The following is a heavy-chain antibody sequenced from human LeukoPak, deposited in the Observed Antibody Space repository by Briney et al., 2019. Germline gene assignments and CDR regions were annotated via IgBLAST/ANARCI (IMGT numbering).Heavy chain of an antibody. CDR2: ISGSGGST. D-gene: IGHD6-6*01. CDR1: GFTFSTYA. Sequence: PGGPLRLSCAASGFTFSTYAMSWVRQAPGKGLEWVSAISGSGGSTYYADSVKGRFTISRDNSKNTLYLQMNSLRAEDTAVYYCAKDLSSSHVSEYFDYWGQGTLVTVSS. J-gene: IGHJ4*02. V-gene: IGHV3-23*01. CDR3: AKDLSSSHVSEYFDY.